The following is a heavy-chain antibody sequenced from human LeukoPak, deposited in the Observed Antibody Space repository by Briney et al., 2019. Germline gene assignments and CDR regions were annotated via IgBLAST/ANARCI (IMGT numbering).Heavy chain of an antibody. Sequence: ASVKVSCKASGYTFTGYYMHWVRQAPGQGLEWMGWINPNSGGTNYAQKFQGRVTMTRDTSISTAYMELSRLRSDDTAVYYCAREMDTAMVDDAFDIWGQGTMVTVSS. V-gene: IGHV1-2*02. CDR2: INPNSGGT. J-gene: IGHJ3*02. D-gene: IGHD5-18*01. CDR1: GYTFTGYY. CDR3: AREMDTAMVDDAFDI.